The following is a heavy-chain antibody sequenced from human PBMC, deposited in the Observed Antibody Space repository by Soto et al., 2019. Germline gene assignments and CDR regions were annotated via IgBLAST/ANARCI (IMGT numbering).Heavy chain of an antibody. V-gene: IGHV3-7*03. CDR2: IKQGGSEK. D-gene: IGHD3-3*01. Sequence: GGSLRLSCAASGFTFSSYWMSWVRQAPGKGLEWVANIKQGGSEKYYVDSVKGRFTISRDNAKNSLYLQMNSLRAEDTAVYYCATLYDFWSGYYSDYWGQGTLVTVSS. CDR1: GFTFSSYW. CDR3: ATLYDFWSGYYSDY. J-gene: IGHJ4*02.